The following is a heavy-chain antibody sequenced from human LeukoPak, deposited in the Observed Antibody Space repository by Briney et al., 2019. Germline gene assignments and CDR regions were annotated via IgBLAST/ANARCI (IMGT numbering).Heavy chain of an antibody. J-gene: IGHJ6*03. CDR3: ARGYCSSTSCYTSNYMDV. CDR2: IIPILGIA. Sequence: SVKVSCKASGGTFSSYAISWVRQAPGQGLEWMGRIIPILGIANYAQKFQGRVTITADKSTSTAYMELSRLRSDDTAVYYCARGYCSSTSCYTSNYMDVWGKGTTVTVSS. D-gene: IGHD2-2*02. V-gene: IGHV1-69*04. CDR1: GGTFSSYA.